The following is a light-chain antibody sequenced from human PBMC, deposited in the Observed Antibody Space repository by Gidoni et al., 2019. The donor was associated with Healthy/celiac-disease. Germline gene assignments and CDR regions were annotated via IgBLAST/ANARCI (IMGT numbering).Light chain of an antibody. CDR1: QSVSSY. J-gene: IGKJ3*01. CDR3: QQRSNWPSFT. Sequence: EIVLTQSPATLSLSPGERATLSCRASQSVSSYLAWYQQKPGQAPRLLIYDASNRATGIPARFSGSGSGTDFTLTINSLEPEDFAVYYCQQRSNWPSFTFXPXTKVDIK. V-gene: IGKV3-11*01. CDR2: DAS.